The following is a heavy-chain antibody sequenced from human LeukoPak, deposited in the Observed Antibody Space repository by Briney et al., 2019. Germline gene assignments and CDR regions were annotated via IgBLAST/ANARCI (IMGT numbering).Heavy chain of an antibody. CDR1: GFTFSTYA. D-gene: IGHD5-24*01. V-gene: IGHV3-30*04. CDR2: VSKDGNTK. J-gene: IGHJ4*02. CDR3: AKERGYNYFDY. Sequence: GGSLRLSCVASGFTFSTYAIHWVRQAPGKGLEWVAVVSKDGNTKYYADSVKGRFTISRDNSKNTVYLQMNSLRAEDTAVYYCAKERGYNYFDYWGQGTLVTVSS.